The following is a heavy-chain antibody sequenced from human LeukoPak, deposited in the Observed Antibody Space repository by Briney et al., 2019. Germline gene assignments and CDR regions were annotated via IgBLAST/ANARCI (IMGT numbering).Heavy chain of an antibody. Sequence: ASVKISCKASGYTFTGYYMHWVRQAPGQGLEWMGWINPNSGGTNYAQKLQGRVTMTRATSISTAYMELSRLRSDDTAVYYCARQGYCSSTSCRNWFDPWGQGTLVTVSS. J-gene: IGHJ5*02. CDR1: GYTFTGYY. CDR3: ARQGYCSSTSCRNWFDP. CDR2: INPNSGGT. D-gene: IGHD2-2*01. V-gene: IGHV1-2*02.